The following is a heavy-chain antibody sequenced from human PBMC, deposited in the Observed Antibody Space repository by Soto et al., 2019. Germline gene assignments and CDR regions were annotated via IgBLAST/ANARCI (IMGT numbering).Heavy chain of an antibody. CDR3: ARARGLITGGDFDY. V-gene: IGHV4-34*01. J-gene: IGHJ4*02. CDR1: GGSFSGYY. D-gene: IGHD3-22*01. Sequence: QVQLQQWGAGLLKPSETLSLTCAVYGGSFSGYYWSWIRQPPGKGLESIGEINHSGSTNYNPSLKSRVTISVDTSKNQFSLKLSSVTAADTAVYYCARARGLITGGDFDYWGQGTLVTVSS. CDR2: INHSGST.